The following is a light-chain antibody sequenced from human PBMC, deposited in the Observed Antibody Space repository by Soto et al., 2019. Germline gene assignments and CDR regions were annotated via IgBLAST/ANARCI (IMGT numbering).Light chain of an antibody. CDR1: SSDVGSGSYNL. V-gene: IGLV2-23*01. Sequence: QSALTQPASVSGSPGQSITISCTGTSSDVGSGSYNLVSWYQQRPGKAPKRMIYEGTKRPSGVSNRFSGSKSGNTASLTISGLQAEDEADYYCCSYAGSYTYVFGTGTKLTVL. CDR2: EGT. CDR3: CSYAGSYTYV. J-gene: IGLJ1*01.